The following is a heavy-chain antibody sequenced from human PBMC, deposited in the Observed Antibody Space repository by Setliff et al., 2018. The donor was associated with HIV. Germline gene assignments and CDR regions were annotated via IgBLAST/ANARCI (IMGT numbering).Heavy chain of an antibody. CDR2: IHPSDSDT. CDR3: ARLHDCGGDCYFDY. Sequence: PGESLKISCKGAGYTFTSHWIAWVRQMPGKGLEWMGIIHPSDSDTRYSPSFQGQVTISADKSNSTAYLQWRSLKASDTAKYYCARLHDCGGDCYFDYWGQGTMVTVSS. V-gene: IGHV5-51*01. J-gene: IGHJ4*02. D-gene: IGHD2-21*02. CDR1: GYTFTSHW.